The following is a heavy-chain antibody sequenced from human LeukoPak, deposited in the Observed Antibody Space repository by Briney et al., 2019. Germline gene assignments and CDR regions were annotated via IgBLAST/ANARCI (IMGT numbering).Heavy chain of an antibody. D-gene: IGHD1-26*01. CDR2: ISYDGSNK. V-gene: IGHV3-30*04. CDR3: AKVRGSYYGEYYFDY. Sequence: GGSLRLSCAASGFTFSSYAMHWVRQAPGKGLEWVAVISYDGSNKYYADSVKGRFTISRDNSKNTLYLQMNSLRAEDTALYYCAKVRGSYYGEYYFDYWGQGTLVTVSS. J-gene: IGHJ4*02. CDR1: GFTFSSYA.